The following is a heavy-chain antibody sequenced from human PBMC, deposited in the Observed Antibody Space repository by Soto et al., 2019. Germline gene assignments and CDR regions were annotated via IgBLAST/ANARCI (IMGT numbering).Heavy chain of an antibody. CDR1: GYSFINYA. CDR3: ARGLRALLWLGY. V-gene: IGHV1-3*04. D-gene: IGHD3-10*01. CDR2: INIGDGNT. Sequence: ASVKLSCEASGYSFINYAIYWVRQAPGQRLEWMGRINIGDGNTKYSQRFQGRVTMTTDTSTSTAYMELRSLRSDDTAVYYCARGLRALLWLGYWGQGTLVTVSS. J-gene: IGHJ4*02.